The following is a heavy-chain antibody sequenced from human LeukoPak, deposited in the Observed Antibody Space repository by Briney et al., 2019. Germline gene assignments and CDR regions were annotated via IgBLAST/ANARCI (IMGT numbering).Heavy chain of an antibody. CDR1: GFTFSSDW. D-gene: IGHD2-8*02. CDR3: ANYWYP. Sequence: GGSVRLSCGSSGFTFSSDWMYWVRQAPGRGPVWVSGIKPDGTYTHYADSVKGRFTISRDDAKNTLYLQMNSLRVEDTAVYYCANYWYPWGPGTLVTVSS. CDR2: IKPDGTYT. V-gene: IGHV3-74*01. J-gene: IGHJ5*02.